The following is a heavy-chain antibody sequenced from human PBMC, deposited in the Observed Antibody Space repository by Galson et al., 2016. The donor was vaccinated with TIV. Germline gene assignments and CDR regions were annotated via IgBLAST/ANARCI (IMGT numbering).Heavy chain of an antibody. CDR1: GFTFSSHA. CDR2: ISGGGGST. J-gene: IGHJ4*02. D-gene: IGHD3-22*01. V-gene: IGHV3-23*01. Sequence: SLRLSCAASGFTFSSHAITWVRQAPGKGLEWISAISGGGGSTYHTDSVKGRFTISRDNSKNTVFLQMNSLRAEDTDVYYCAKIDSSGYNYGGRFVYWGQGTLVTVSS. CDR3: AKIDSSGYNYGGRFVY.